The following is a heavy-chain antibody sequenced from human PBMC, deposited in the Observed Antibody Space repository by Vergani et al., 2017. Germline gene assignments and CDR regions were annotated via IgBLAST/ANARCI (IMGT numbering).Heavy chain of an antibody. J-gene: IGHJ4*02. CDR1: GGSFSSYY. D-gene: IGHD4-17*01. CDR3: AYGDNYGTPGGY. Sequence: QVQLQQWGAGLLKPSETLSLTCAVYGGSFSSYYWGWIRQPPGKGLEWIGSIYYSGSTYYNPSLKSRVTISVDTSKNQFSLKLSSVTAADTAVYYCAYGDNYGTPGGYWGQGTLVTVSS. V-gene: IGHV4-34*01. CDR2: IYYSGST.